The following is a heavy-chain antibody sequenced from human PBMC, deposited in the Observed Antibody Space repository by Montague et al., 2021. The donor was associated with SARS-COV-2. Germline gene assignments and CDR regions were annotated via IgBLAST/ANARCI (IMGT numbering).Heavy chain of an antibody. CDR3: ARDHMTILLMVYYYGMDV. CDR2: IYPSGST. V-gene: IGHV4-4*07. CDR1: GGSISSYY. D-gene: IGHD4/OR15-4a*01. Sequence: SETLSLTCTVSGGSISSYYCSWIRQPSGKGLEWIGRIYPSGSTKXNPSLKSRVTMAVDTSKNQFSLKLSSVTAADTAVYYCARDHMTILLMVYYYGMDVWGQGTTVTVSS. J-gene: IGHJ6*02.